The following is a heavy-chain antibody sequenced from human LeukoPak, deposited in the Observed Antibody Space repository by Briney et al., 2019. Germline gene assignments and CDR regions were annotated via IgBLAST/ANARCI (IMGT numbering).Heavy chain of an antibody. J-gene: IGHJ4*02. Sequence: PGGSLRLSCAASGFTFSSYSMNWVRQAPGKGLEWVSYISSSGSTIYYADSVKGRFTISRDNAKNSLYLQMNSLRAEDTAVYYCARDIAVADSSFDYWGQGTLVTVSS. CDR1: GFTFSSYS. D-gene: IGHD6-19*01. CDR3: ARDIAVADSSFDY. V-gene: IGHV3-48*01. CDR2: ISSSGSTI.